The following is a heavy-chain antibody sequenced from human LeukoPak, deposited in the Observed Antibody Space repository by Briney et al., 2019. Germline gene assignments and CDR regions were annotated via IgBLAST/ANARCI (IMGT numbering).Heavy chain of an antibody. CDR3: VRKGGRVGATMGYYYYYGMDV. D-gene: IGHD1-26*01. J-gene: IGHJ6*02. V-gene: IGHV4-39*01. Sequence: SETLSLTCTVSGGSISSSSYYWGWIRQPPGKGLEWIGSIYYSGSTYYNPSLKSRVTISVDTSKNQFSLKLSSVTAAGTAVYYCVRKGGRVGATMGYYYYYGMDVWGQGTTVTVSS. CDR1: GGSISSSSYY. CDR2: IYYSGST.